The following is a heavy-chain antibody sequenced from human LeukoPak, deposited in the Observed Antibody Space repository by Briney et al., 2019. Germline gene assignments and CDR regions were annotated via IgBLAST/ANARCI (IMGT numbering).Heavy chain of an antibody. D-gene: IGHD1-14*01. V-gene: IGHV3-33*01. J-gene: IGHJ4*02. CDR2: IWNEGSNK. CDR1: GFTFSGYG. Sequence: GGSLRLSCAASGFTFSGYGMHWVRQAPGKGLGWVAVIWNEGSNKYYADSVKGGFTLSRDNSKNTLYLKMNSLRAEDTAVYYCARSKGGEGATGIDYWGQGTLVTVSS. CDR3: ARSKGGEGATGIDY.